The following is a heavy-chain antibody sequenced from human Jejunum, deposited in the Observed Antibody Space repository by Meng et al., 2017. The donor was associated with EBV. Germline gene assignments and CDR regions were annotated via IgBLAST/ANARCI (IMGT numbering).Heavy chain of an antibody. CDR1: GFTVSSYY. V-gene: IGHV3-66*04. CDR3: ARHRDVDYHLHY. CDR2: ISTGGSI. J-gene: IGHJ4*02. Sequence: EVQLVESGGGLIQPGGSLRLSCAASGFTVSSYYMSWVRQAPGKGLEWVSVISTGGSIFYADSVKGRFTISRDNSKNTLYLQMNSLGAEDTAVYYCARHRDVDYHLHYWGQGSLVTVSS. D-gene: IGHD4-17*01.